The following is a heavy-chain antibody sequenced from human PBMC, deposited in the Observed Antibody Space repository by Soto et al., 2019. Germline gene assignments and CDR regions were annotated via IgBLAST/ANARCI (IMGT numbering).Heavy chain of an antibody. CDR3: ARDRPVTRGPLAPNKYYYYGMDV. V-gene: IGHV4-31*03. CDR2: IYYSGST. Sequence: QVQLQESGPGLVKPSQTLSLTCTVSGGSISSGGYYWSWIRQHPGKGLEWIGYIYYSGSTYYNPSLKSRVTISVDTSKNQFSLKLSSVTAADTAVYYCARDRPVTRGPLAPNKYYYYGMDVWGQGTTVTVSS. CDR1: GGSISSGGYY. D-gene: IGHD2-21*02. J-gene: IGHJ6*02.